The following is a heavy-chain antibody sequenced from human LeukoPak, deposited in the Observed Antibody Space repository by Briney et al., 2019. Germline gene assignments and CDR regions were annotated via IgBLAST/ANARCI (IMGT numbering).Heavy chain of an antibody. CDR3: VNEVNWGSAAAFDI. D-gene: IGHD7-27*01. J-gene: IGHJ3*02. V-gene: IGHV3-64D*09. CDR2: ISSNGFST. Sequence: PGGSLRLSCSASGLTFSTYVMHWVRQAPGKGLEYVSAISSNGFSTYYADSVKGRFTISRDNSKNALYLQMSGLRAEDTAVYYCVNEVNWGSAAAFDIWGQGTMVTVSS. CDR1: GLTFSTYV.